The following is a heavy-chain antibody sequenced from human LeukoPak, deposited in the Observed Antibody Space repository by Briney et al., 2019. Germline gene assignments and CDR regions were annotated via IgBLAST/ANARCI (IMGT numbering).Heavy chain of an antibody. J-gene: IGHJ5*02. CDR1: GFSLSNFQ. V-gene: IGHV3-30-3*01. CDR2: ISLDGSTE. D-gene: IGHD3-10*01. Sequence: PGRSLRLSCVASGFSLSNFQMYWVRQAPAKGLEWVSIISLDGSTEFYADSVKGRFTISRDTASNTMHLEMNNLRIEDTAVYYCMRDYMGWFDPWGQGSLVTVSS. CDR3: MRDYMGWFDP.